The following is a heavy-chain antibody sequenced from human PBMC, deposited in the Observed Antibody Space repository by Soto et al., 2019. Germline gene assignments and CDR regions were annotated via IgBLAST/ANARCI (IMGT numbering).Heavy chain of an antibody. V-gene: IGHV4-61*01. D-gene: IGHD5-18*01. CDR2: IYYSEST. Sequence: QVQLQESGPGLVKPSETLSLTCTVSGGSVSSGSYYWSWIRQPPGKGLEWIGYIYYSESTNYNPSLKSRVTISVDTSKNQSSLKLSSVTAADTAVYYCARPLYSYGPMDVWGQGTTVTVSS. CDR3: ARPLYSYGPMDV. CDR1: GGSVSSGSYY. J-gene: IGHJ6*02.